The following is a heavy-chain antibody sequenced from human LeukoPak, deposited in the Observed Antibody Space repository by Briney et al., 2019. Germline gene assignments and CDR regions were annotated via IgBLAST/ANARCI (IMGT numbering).Heavy chain of an antibody. D-gene: IGHD6-19*01. CDR3: ARGRWYSSGWGNWFDP. CDR2: IIPILGIA. V-gene: IGHV1-69*04. CDR1: GGTFSSYA. Sequence: VASVKVSCKASGGTFSSYAISWVRQAPGQGLEWMGRIIPILGIANYAQKFQGRVTITADKSTSTAYMELSSLRSEDTAVYYCARGRWYSSGWGNWFDPWGQGTLATVSP. J-gene: IGHJ5*02.